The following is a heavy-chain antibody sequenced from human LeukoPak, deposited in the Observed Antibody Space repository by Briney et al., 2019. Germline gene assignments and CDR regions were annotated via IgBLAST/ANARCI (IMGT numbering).Heavy chain of an antibody. V-gene: IGHV4-4*07. CDR3: ARDVPQYSSSWYGEGFDP. CDR2: IYTSGST. D-gene: IGHD6-13*01. J-gene: IGHJ5*02. CDR1: GGSISSYY. Sequence: SETLSLTCTVSGGSISSYYWSWIRQPAGKGLEWIGRIYTSGSTNYNPSLKSRVTISVDTSKNQFSLRLSSVTAADTAVYYCARDVPQYSSSWYGEGFDPWGQGTLVTVSS.